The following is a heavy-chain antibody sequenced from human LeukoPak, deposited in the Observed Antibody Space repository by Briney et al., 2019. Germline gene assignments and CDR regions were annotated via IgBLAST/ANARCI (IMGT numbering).Heavy chain of an antibody. CDR1: GYTFSSYG. D-gene: IGHD2-2*01. CDR2: ISADNGNT. CDR3: ARALYHTFDY. V-gene: IGHV1-18*01. J-gene: IGHJ4*02. Sequence: GAPVKVSCKASGYTFSSYGISWVRQAPGQGLEWMGWISADNGNTNYVQKFQGRVTMTTDTSTSKAYMELRSLRSDDTAVYYCARALYHTFDYWGQGTLVTVSS.